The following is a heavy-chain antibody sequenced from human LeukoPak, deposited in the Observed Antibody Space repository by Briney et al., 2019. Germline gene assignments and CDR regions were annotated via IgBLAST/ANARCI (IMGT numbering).Heavy chain of an antibody. CDR2: INAGNGNT. CDR1: GYTFTSYA. Sequence: AAVKVWCKASGYTFTSYAMHWVRQAPGQRLEWMGWINAGNGNTKYSQKFQGRATITRDISASTAYMELSSLRSEDTAVYYCARDPSPYVWGSYRSYYFDYWGQGTLVTVSS. CDR3: ARDPSPYVWGSYRSYYFDY. J-gene: IGHJ4*02. D-gene: IGHD3-16*02. V-gene: IGHV1-3*01.